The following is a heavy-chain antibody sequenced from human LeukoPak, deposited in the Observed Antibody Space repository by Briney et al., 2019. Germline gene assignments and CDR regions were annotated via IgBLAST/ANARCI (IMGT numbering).Heavy chain of an antibody. D-gene: IGHD3-10*01. V-gene: IGHV1-46*01. Sequence: ASVKVSCKASGYTFTGYYMHWVRQAPGQGLEWMGIINPSGGSTSYAQKFQGRVTMTRDTSTSTVYMELSSLRSDDTAVYYCARASIWFGELVPYYNWFDPWGQGTLVTVSS. CDR1: GYTFTGYY. CDR3: ARASIWFGELVPYYNWFDP. CDR2: INPSGGST. J-gene: IGHJ5*02.